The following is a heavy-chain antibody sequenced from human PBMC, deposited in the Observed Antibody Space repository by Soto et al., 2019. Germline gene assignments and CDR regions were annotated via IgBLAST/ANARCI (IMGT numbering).Heavy chain of an antibody. V-gene: IGHV4-59*12. Sequence: SETLSLTCTVSGGSISSYYWSWIRQPPGKGLEWIGYIYYSGSTNYNPSLKSRVTISVDTSKNQFSLKLSSVTAADTAVYYCARDNWNYFDIWGQGTMVTVSS. CDR3: ARDNWNYFDI. CDR2: IYYSGST. D-gene: IGHD1-7*01. CDR1: GGSISSYY. J-gene: IGHJ3*02.